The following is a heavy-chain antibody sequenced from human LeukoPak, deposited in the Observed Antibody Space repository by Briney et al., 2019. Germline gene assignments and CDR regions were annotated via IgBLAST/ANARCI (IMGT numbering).Heavy chain of an antibody. D-gene: IGHD3-10*01. CDR3: ARDADYGSGSYLGHFDY. Sequence: GGSLRLSCAASGFTFSSYGMHWVRQAPGKGLEWVAVIWYDGSNKYYADSVKGRFTISRDNSKNTLYLQMNSLRAEDTAVYYCARDADYGSGSYLGHFDYWGQGTLVTVSS. V-gene: IGHV3-33*01. CDR1: GFTFSSYG. CDR2: IWYDGSNK. J-gene: IGHJ4*02.